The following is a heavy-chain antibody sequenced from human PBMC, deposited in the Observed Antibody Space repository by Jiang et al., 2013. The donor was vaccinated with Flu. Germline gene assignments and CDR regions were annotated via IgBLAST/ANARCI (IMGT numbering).Heavy chain of an antibody. CDR1: GGSFSDYS. J-gene: IGHJ4*02. D-gene: IGHD4-17*01. CDR3: ARAYGYGDYAVNY. CDR2: ISHSGST. Sequence: LLKPSETLSLTCAVYGGSFSDYSWTWIRQSPGKGLEWIGEISHSGSTNYNPSLKSRLTISVDTSKNQFSLKLNSVTAADTAVYYCARAYGYGDYAVNYWGQGTLVTVSS. V-gene: IGHV4-34*01.